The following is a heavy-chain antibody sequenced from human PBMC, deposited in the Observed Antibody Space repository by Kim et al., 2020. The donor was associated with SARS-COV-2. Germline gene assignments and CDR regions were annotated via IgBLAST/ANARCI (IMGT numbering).Heavy chain of an antibody. V-gene: IGHV3-66*01. CDR2: IYVDGNT. D-gene: IGHD2-21*02. J-gene: IGHJ4*02. CDR1: GFSVRSFY. CDR3: ARDRGGGYWS. Sequence: GGSLRLSCAASGFSVRSFYMSWVRQAPGEGLEWLSVIYVDGNTHYADTVRGRFTISRDNSENIVYLHLNTLRVEDAAVYYCARDRGGGYWSWGQGTLGTV.